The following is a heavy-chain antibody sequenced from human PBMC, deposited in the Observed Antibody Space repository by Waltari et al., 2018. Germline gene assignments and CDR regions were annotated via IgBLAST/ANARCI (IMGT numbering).Heavy chain of an antibody. D-gene: IGHD6-13*01. Sequence: EVQLVESGGGLVKPGGSLRLSCAASGFTFSSYSMNWVRQAPGKGLEWVSSISSSSSYIDYADSGKGRFTISRDNAKNSLYLQMNSLRAEDTAVYYCARGDLRAAAGNYFDYWGQGTLVTVSS. CDR3: ARGDLRAAAGNYFDY. V-gene: IGHV3-21*01. CDR2: ISSSSSYI. J-gene: IGHJ4*02. CDR1: GFTFSSYS.